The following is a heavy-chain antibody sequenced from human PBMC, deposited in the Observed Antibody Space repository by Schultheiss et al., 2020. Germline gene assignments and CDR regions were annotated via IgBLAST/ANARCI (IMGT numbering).Heavy chain of an antibody. CDR3: AKDRGYSYGRYYYYYGMDV. CDR2: ISYDGSNK. D-gene: IGHD5-18*01. Sequence: GGSLRLSCAASGFTFSDYYMSWIRQAPGKGLEWVAVISYDGSNKYYADSVKGRFTISRDNSKNTLYLQMNSLRAEDTAVYYCAKDRGYSYGRYYYYYGMDVWGQGTTVTVSS. J-gene: IGHJ6*02. CDR1: GFTFSDYY. V-gene: IGHV3-30*18.